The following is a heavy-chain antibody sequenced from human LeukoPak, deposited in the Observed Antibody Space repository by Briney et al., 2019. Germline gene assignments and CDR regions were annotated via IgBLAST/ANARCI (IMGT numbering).Heavy chain of an antibody. CDR1: GYTFTSYG. Sequence: ASAKVSCKASGYTFTSYGISWVRQAPGQGLEWMGWISAYNGNTNYAQKLQGRVTMTTDTSTSTAYMELRSLRSDDTAVYYCARDIRGPIAAVGSPALDYWGQGTLVTVSS. CDR2: ISAYNGNT. D-gene: IGHD6-13*01. V-gene: IGHV1-18*01. CDR3: ARDIRGPIAAVGSPALDY. J-gene: IGHJ4*02.